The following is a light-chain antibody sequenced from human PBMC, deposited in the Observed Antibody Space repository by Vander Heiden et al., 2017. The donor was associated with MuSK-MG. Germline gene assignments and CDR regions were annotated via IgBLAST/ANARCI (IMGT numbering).Light chain of an antibody. V-gene: IGKV4-1*01. CDR1: QSVLYSTNNKNY. J-gene: IGKJ2*01. CDR3: QQYRSGPFT. Sequence: IVMTQPPDSLPVPLGERATIHCKSSQSVLYSTNNKNYLAWYQKRPGQPPNLLIYWASTRESGVPDRFSGSGSGTDFTLTISSLQAEDVAVYYCQQYRSGPFTFGQGTKVEIK. CDR2: WAS.